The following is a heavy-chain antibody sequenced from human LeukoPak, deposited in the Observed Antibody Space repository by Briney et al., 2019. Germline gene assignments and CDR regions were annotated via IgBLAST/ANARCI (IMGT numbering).Heavy chain of an antibody. D-gene: IGHD5-18*01. CDR1: GFTFSSYA. CDR3: ARDTPMPAGPNLYYYMDV. CDR2: ISGSGGST. J-gene: IGHJ6*03. V-gene: IGHV3-23*01. Sequence: TGGSLRLSCAASGFTFSSYAMSWVRQAPGKGLEWVSAISGSGGSTYHADSVKGRFTISRDNSKNTLYLQMGSLRAEDTAVYFCARDTPMPAGPNLYYYMDVWGKGTTVTISS.